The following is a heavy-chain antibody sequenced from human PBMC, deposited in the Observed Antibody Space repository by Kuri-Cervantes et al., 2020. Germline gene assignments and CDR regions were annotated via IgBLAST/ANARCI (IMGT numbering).Heavy chain of an antibody. CDR2: IYSGGST. Sequence: GESLKISCAASGFTVSSNYMSWVRQAPGKGLEWVSVIYSGGSTYYADSVKGRFTISRDNSKNTLYLQMNSLRAEDTAVYYCARSYVLLWFRELLSYFDYWGQGTLVTVSS. V-gene: IGHV3-53*01. J-gene: IGHJ4*02. CDR3: ARSYVLLWFRELLSYFDY. D-gene: IGHD3-10*01. CDR1: GFTVSSNY.